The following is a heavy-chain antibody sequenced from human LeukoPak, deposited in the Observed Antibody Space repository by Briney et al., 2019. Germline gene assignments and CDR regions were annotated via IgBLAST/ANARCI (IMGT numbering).Heavy chain of an antibody. CDR2: IIPIFGTA. D-gene: IGHD3-22*01. CDR1: GGTFSSYA. V-gene: IGHV1-69*05. Sequence: GASVKVSCKASGGTFSSYAISWVRQAPGQGLEWMGGIIPIFGTANYAQKFQGRVTITTDESTSTAYMELSSLRSEDTAVYYCASTPDGTMIVVGNWFDPWGQGTLVTASS. CDR3: ASTPDGTMIVVGNWFDP. J-gene: IGHJ5*02.